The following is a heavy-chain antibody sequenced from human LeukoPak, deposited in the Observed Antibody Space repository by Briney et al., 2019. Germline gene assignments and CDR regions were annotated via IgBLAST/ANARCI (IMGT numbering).Heavy chain of an antibody. J-gene: IGHJ4*02. Sequence: PGGSLRLSCAASGFTFSSYAMGWVRQAPGKGLEWVSTIGITNSRYFADSVKGRFTISRDDSKNTLYLQMNSLRAEDTAVYYCAARNPEPVPYFASWGQGTLVTVSS. CDR3: AARNPEPVPYFAS. V-gene: IGHV3-23*01. CDR2: IGITNSR. CDR1: GFTFSSYA. D-gene: IGHD6-19*01.